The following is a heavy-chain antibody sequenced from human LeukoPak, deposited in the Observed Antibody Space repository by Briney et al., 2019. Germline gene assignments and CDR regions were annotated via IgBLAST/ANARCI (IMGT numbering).Heavy chain of an antibody. CDR3: AKVSGITMVRGVTKYYFDY. CDR2: ISGSGGST. D-gene: IGHD3-10*01. V-gene: IGHV3-23*01. Sequence: GGSLRLSCAASGFTFSSYAMSWVRQAPGKGLEWVSAISGSGGSTYYADSVKGRFAISRDNSKNTLYLQMNSLRAEDTAVYYCAKVSGITMVRGVTKYYFDYWGQGTLVTVSS. CDR1: GFTFSSYA. J-gene: IGHJ4*02.